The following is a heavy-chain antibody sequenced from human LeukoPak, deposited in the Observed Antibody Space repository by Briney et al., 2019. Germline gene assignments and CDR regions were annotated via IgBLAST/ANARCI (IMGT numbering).Heavy chain of an antibody. CDR1: GFTFSEEY. J-gene: IGHJ6*03. CDR3: SRGPGLRNGISGWAENTGDRVSWECT. D-gene: IGHD1-26*01. CDR2: IYAGGTT. Sequence: GGSLRLSCAAPGFTFSEEYMNWVRQAPGKGLEWVSVIYAGGTTFYAANVRGGFTFSRNKSRNTLFLEIDSLTAADTALYYGSRGPGLRNGISGWAENTGDRVSWECTRGK. V-gene: IGHV3-66*02.